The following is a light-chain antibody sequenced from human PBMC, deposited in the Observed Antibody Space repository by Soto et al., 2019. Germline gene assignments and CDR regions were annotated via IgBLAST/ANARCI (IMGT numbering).Light chain of an antibody. V-gene: IGKV3-20*01. J-gene: IGKJ1*01. CDR1: QSVSSSY. CDR3: QQYGNSPCT. Sequence: DIVLTQSPGTLCLSPGERATLSCRASQSVSSSYLAWYQQKPGQPPSLLIYGASSRATGIPDRFSGSGSGTAFTLTISRLDPEAFAVHYCQQYGNSPCTFGQGTKVEI. CDR2: GAS.